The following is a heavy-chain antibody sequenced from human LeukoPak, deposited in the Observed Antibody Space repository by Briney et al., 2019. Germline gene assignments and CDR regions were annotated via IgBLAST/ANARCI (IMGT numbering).Heavy chain of an antibody. V-gene: IGHV4-39*01. CDR1: GGSISSTSYY. Sequence: SETLSLTCAVSGGSISSTSYYWAWIRQPPGKGLEWIGTIYYSGSTYHNPSLQSRVTLSVDTSRNPFSLRFSSVDAAEAAVYYCAKAGVRYFDSSALYAVDCWGQGTTVTVSS. J-gene: IGHJ3*01. CDR2: IYYSGST. D-gene: IGHD3-22*01. CDR3: AKAGVRYFDSSALYAVDC.